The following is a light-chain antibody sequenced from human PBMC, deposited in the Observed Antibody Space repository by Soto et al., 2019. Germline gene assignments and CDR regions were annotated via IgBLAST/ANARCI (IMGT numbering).Light chain of an antibody. J-gene: IGKJ4*01. CDR1: QSINSNY. CDR3: QQYVYSPLA. CDR2: GTS. Sequence: EVVLTQSPGTLSLSPGERATLSCRASQSINSNYLAWYQQRPGQAPRLLIYGTSSRATGIPDRFSGSGSGTDFTLTISSLEPEDSAVYYCQQYVYSPLAFGGGTKVEIK. V-gene: IGKV3-20*01.